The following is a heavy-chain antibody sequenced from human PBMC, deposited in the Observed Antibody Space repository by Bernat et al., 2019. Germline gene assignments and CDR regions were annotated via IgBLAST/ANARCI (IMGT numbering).Heavy chain of an antibody. CDR1: GFTFSSYD. Sequence: EVQLLESGGGLVQPGGSLRLSCAASGFTFSSYDMIWVRQAPGKGLEWVSGISGGGDRTDDADSGKGRFTIARDNSKNTLSLQMNSLRAEDTAVYYCAKILSQVDYYWYGADVWGQGTTVTVSS. J-gene: IGHJ6*02. CDR3: AKILSQVDYYWYGADV. V-gene: IGHV3-23*01. CDR2: ISGGGDRT. D-gene: IGHD2-15*01.